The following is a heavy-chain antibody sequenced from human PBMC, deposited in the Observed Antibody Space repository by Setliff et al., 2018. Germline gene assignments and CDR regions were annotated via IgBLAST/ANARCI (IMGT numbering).Heavy chain of an antibody. D-gene: IGHD5-12*01. J-gene: IGHJ4*02. CDR1: GFRFRSYA. CDR2: IAGSGLKT. V-gene: IGHV3-23*01. Sequence: PGGSLSLSCVASGFRFRSYAMVWVRQAPGKGLEWVSAIAGSGLKTYYTDSVKGRLSISRDESESTLYLHMNSLRPEDTATYYCARVHDGPFSYELKWISFDHWGQGDLVTVSS. CDR3: ARVHDGPFSYELKWISFDH.